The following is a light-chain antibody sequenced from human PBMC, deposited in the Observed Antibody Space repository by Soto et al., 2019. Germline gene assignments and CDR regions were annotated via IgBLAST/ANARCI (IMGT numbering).Light chain of an antibody. J-gene: IGKJ1*01. CDR2: QAS. CDR3: QQYNRYWT. Sequence: DIQMTQSPSTLSASVGDRVTITCRASQSISSWLAWYQQKPGKAPKLLIYQASTLENGVPSRFSGSGSGTEFTLTISSLQPDDFATYYFQQYNRYWTFGQGTKVEVK. CDR1: QSISSW. V-gene: IGKV1-5*03.